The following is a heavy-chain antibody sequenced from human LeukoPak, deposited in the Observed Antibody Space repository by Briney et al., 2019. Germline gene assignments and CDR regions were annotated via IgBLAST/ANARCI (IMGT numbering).Heavy chain of an antibody. V-gene: IGHV3-11*01. CDR3: ARHSYPYYYYDSSGWVDY. J-gene: IGHJ4*02. D-gene: IGHD3-22*01. CDR1: GFTFSDYY. CDR2: ISSSGSTI. Sequence: GGSLRLSCAASGFTFSDYYMSWIRQAPGKGLEWVSYISSSGSTIYYADSVKGRFTISRDNAKNSLYLQMNSLRAEDTAVYYCARHSYPYYYYDSSGWVDYWGQGTLVTVSS.